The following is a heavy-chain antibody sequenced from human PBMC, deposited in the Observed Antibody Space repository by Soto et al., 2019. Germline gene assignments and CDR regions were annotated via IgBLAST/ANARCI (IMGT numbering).Heavy chain of an antibody. J-gene: IGHJ6*03. CDR3: AKGGGGFYYYYMDV. D-gene: IGHD3-16*01. CDR1: GFTFDDYA. V-gene: IGHV3-9*01. Sequence: EVQLVESGGGLVQPGRSLRLSCAASGFTFDDYAMHWVRQAPGKGLEWVSGISWNSGSIGYADSVKGRFTISRDNAKNPLYLQMNSLRAEDTALYYCAKGGGGFYYYYMDVWGKGTTVTVSS. CDR2: ISWNSGSI.